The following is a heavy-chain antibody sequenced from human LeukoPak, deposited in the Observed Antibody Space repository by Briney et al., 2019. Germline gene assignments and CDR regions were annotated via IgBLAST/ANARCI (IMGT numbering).Heavy chain of an antibody. V-gene: IGHV3-48*04. J-gene: IGHJ4*02. CDR1: GVTFSSFS. CDR2: ISSSSRSK. Sequence: GRSLRLSCETSGVTFSSFSLNWVRQAPGKGLEWLSYISSSSRSKYYADSVKGRSIVSRDNAKNSLYLQMDSLRAEDTALYYCASQSSGSSTRAPDFWGQGTLVTVSS. CDR3: ASQSSGSSTRAPDF. D-gene: IGHD1-26*01.